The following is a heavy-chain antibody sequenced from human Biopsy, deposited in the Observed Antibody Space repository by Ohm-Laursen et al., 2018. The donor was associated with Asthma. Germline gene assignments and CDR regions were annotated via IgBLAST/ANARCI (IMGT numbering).Heavy chain of an antibody. J-gene: IGHJ4*02. CDR1: GGTFNYA. CDR3: ASETGHSYGSGSEYYFDY. CDR2: IIPIFGTT. D-gene: IGHD3-10*01. Sequence: GSSVKVSCKASGGTFNYAITWVRQAPGQGLEWMGGIIPIFGTTNYAQKFKGRVTITADESSSTAYMELSSLRSEDTAVYYCASETGHSYGSGSEYYFDYWGLGTLVIVSS. V-gene: IGHV1-69*01.